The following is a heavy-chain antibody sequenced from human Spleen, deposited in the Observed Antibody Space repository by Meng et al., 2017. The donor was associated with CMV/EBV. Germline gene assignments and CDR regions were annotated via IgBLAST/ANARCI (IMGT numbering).Heavy chain of an antibody. V-gene: IGHV1-2*02. CDR2: INPNSGGT. Sequence: ASVKVSCKAFGYSFTGYYMHWVRQAPGQGLEWMGWINPNSGGTKYAQKFQGRVTMTRDTSISTAYMEMSSLRSDDTAVYYCTRGDVVRFLERDAAGGWGQGTLVTVSS. J-gene: IGHJ4*02. CDR3: TRGDVVRFLERDAAGG. CDR1: GYSFTGYY. D-gene: IGHD3-3*01.